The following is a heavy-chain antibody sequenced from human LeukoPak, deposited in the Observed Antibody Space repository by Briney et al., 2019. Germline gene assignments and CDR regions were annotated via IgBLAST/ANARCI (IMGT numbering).Heavy chain of an antibody. CDR2: IYYSGST. CDR1: GGSISSGDYY. Sequence: PSETLSLTCTVSGGSISSGDYYWSWIRQPPGKGLEWIGYIYYSGSTYYNPSLKSRVTISVDTSKNQFPLNLSSVTAADTAVYDCARETLLYCSSTSCYWFDPWGQGTLVTVSS. D-gene: IGHD2-2*01. CDR3: ARETLLYCSSTSCYWFDP. V-gene: IGHV4-30-4*08. J-gene: IGHJ5*02.